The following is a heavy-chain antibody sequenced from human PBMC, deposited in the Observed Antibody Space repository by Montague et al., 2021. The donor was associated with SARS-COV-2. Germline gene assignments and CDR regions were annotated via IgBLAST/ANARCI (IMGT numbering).Heavy chain of an antibody. Sequence: SETLSLTCTVSGGSISSYYWSWIRQPPGKGLEWIGYIYYSGSTNXNPSLKSRVTISVDTSKNHFSLKLSSVTAADTAVYYRARRGRKLLPVATTIGGFDIWGQGTMVTVSS. V-gene: IGHV4-59*08. CDR3: ARRGRKLLPVATTIGGFDI. J-gene: IGHJ3*02. D-gene: IGHD5-12*01. CDR2: IYYSGST. CDR1: GGSISSYY.